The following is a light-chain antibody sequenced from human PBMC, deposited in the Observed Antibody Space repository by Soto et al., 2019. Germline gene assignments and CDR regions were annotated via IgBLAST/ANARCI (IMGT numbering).Light chain of an antibody. V-gene: IGLV1-44*01. Sequence: QSVLTQPPSASGTPGQRVTISCSGSTSNIGSDTVNWYQQLPGTAPTLLIYRNTQRPSVVPDRFSGSKSGASASLAISGLQSEDEADYYCASWDDSLDVVVFGGGTKLTVL. CDR2: RNT. CDR1: TSNIGSDT. J-gene: IGLJ2*01. CDR3: ASWDDSLDVVV.